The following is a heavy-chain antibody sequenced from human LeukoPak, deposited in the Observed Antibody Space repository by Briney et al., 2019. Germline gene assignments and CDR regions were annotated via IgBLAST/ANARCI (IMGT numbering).Heavy chain of an antibody. J-gene: IGHJ5*02. CDR1: GYTFTSYD. CDR3: ARVWGQLANWFDP. CDR2: INPNSGGT. D-gene: IGHD6-6*01. V-gene: IGHV1-2*02. Sequence: ASVKVSCKTSGYTFTSYDISWVRQAPGQGLEWMGWINPNSGGTNYAQKFQGRVTMTRDTSISTAYMELSRLRSDDTAVYYCARVWGQLANWFDPWGQGTLVTVSS.